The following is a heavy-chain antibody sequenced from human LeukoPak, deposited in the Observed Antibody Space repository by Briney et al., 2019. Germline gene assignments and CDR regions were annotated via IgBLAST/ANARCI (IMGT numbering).Heavy chain of an antibody. CDR2: ISSSSSYI. D-gene: IGHD6-6*01. Sequence: PGGSLRLSCAASGFTFSTYSMDWVRQAPGKGLEWVASISSSSSYIYHADSVQGRFTISRDNAKNSLYLQMNSLRAEDTAVYYCARDRRPYPHYMDVWGKGTTVTVSS. J-gene: IGHJ6*03. V-gene: IGHV3-21*01. CDR3: ARDRRPYPHYMDV. CDR1: GFTFSTYS.